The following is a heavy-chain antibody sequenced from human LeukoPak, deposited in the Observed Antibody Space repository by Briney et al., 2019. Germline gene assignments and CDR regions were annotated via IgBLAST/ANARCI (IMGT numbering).Heavy chain of an antibody. Sequence: SETLSLTCTVSGGSISSSSYYWGWIRQPPAKGLEWIGSIYYSGNTYYNPSLKSRVTISVDTSKNQFSLTLNSVTAADTAVYYCARDSHSSRWYFWGRGTLVTVSS. D-gene: IGHD6-13*01. J-gene: IGHJ2*01. CDR2: IYYSGNT. CDR3: ARDSHSSRWYF. V-gene: IGHV4-39*07. CDR1: GGSISSSSYY.